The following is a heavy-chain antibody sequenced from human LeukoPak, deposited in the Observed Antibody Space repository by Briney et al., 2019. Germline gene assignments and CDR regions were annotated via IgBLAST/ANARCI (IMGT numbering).Heavy chain of an antibody. D-gene: IGHD5-18*01. J-gene: IGHJ3*02. CDR1: GFTFSSYS. Sequence: GGSLRLSCAASGFTFSSYSMNWVRQAPGKGLEWVSYISSSSSTIYYADSVKGRFTISRDNAKNSLYLQMNSLRAEDTAVYYCARVTAMGPNAFDIWGQGTMVTVSS. CDR2: ISSSSSTI. V-gene: IGHV3-48*04. CDR3: ARVTAMGPNAFDI.